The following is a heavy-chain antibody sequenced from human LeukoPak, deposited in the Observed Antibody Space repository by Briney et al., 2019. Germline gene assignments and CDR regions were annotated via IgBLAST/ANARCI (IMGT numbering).Heavy chain of an antibody. D-gene: IGHD3-22*01. CDR2: IYHTGST. J-gene: IGHJ4*02. V-gene: IGHV4-39*01. CDR1: GGSISSSNSY. CDR3: ARYYYDSRLFDY. Sequence: SETLSLTCTVSGGSISSSNSYWGWIRQPPRKGLEWIGTIYHTGSTYYNPSLKSRVTISVDASKNQFSLNLSPVTAADTAVYYCARYYYDSRLFDYWGQGTLVTVSS.